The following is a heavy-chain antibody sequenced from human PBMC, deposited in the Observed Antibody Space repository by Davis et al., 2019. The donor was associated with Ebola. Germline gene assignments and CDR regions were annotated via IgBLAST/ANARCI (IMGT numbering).Heavy chain of an antibody. CDR1: GFTFNNYA. CDR3: AKRVGYTFDY. Sequence: GESLKISCAASGFTFNNYAMNWVRQAPGKGLEWVSAISGSGSSTYYADSVKGRFTISRDNSKNALYLQVNSLRAEDTAVYYCAKRVGYTFDYWGQGTLVTVSS. D-gene: IGHD6-13*01. CDR2: ISGSGSST. V-gene: IGHV3-23*01. J-gene: IGHJ4*02.